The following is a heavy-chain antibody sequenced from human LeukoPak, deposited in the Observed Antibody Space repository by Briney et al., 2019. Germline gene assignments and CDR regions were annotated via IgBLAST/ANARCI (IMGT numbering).Heavy chain of an antibody. CDR1: EFTVSSNS. V-gene: IGHV3-53*01. D-gene: IGHD3-22*01. Sequence: GGSLRLSCAASEFTVSSNSMSWVRQAPGKGLEWVSGAYSGGSTFYADSVKGRFIISRDSSTKTIYLQMNTLRSEDTAVYYCAGGHSSGSYFNAYHLWGQGTMVTVSS. J-gene: IGHJ3*01. CDR3: AGGHSSGSYFNAYHL. CDR2: AYSGGST.